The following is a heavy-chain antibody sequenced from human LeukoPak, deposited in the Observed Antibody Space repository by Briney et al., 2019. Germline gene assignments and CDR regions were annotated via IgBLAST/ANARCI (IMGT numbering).Heavy chain of an antibody. CDR1: GGSFSGPY. CDR2: SSPIGGL. J-gene: IGHJ4*02. CDR3: ARVPDVTARPCDT. V-gene: IGHV4-34*04. D-gene: IGHD2-21*02. Sequence: SETLSLTCAVYGGSFSGPYWTWLRQTPGGGPEWIGESSPIGGLIAHNPSLKGRATIFVDSSKKQFSLRLTSVTAADTGIYYCARVPDVTARPCDTRGGGTVVIVSS.